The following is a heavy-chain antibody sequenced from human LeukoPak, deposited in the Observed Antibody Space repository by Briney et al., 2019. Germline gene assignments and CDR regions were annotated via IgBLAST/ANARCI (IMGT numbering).Heavy chain of an antibody. V-gene: IGHV4-39*01. CDR1: GGSISSSSYY. D-gene: IGHD6-13*01. CDR3: ARQVRIDPIAAAGDNFDY. CDR2: IYYSGST. J-gene: IGHJ4*02. Sequence: NPSETLSLTCTVSGGSISSSSYYWGWIRQPPGKGLEWIGSIYYSGSTYYNPSLKSRVTISVDTSKNQFSLKLSSVTAADTAVYYCARQVRIDPIAAAGDNFDYWGQGTLVTVSS.